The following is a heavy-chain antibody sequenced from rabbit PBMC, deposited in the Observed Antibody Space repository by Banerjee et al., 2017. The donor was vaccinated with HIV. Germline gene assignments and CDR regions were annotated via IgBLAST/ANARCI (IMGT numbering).Heavy chain of an antibody. J-gene: IGHJ4*01. D-gene: IGHD6-1*01. V-gene: IGHV1S40*01. Sequence: QSLEESGGDLVKPGASLTLTCTASGFSFSSNAMCWVRQAPGKGLEWIACIYTGSSGDTYYASWAKGRFTISKTSSTTVTLQMTSLTAADTATYFCSRDRDFGIVYWDLWGPGTLVTVS. CDR1: GFSFSSNA. CDR2: IYTGSSGDT. CDR3: SRDRDFGIVYWDL.